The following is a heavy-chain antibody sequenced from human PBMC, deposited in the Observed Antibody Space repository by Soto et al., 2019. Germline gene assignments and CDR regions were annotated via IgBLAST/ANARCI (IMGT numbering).Heavy chain of an antibody. CDR3: ARGQLSSSTVFDP. J-gene: IGHJ5*02. CDR2: IYYSGST. CDR1: GGSISSGGYY. V-gene: IGHV4-31*03. D-gene: IGHD6-6*01. Sequence: SETLSLTCTVSGGSISSGGYYWSWIRQHPGKGLEWIGYIYYSGSTNYNPSLKSRVTISVDTSKNQFSLKLSSVTAADTAVYYCARGQLSSSTVFDPWGQGTLVTVSS.